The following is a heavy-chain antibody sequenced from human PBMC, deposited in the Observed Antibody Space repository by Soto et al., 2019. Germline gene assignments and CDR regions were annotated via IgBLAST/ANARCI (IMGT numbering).Heavy chain of an antibody. CDR2: ISSSSSTI. J-gene: IGHJ4*02. CDR1: GFTFSSYS. CDR3: ARDRVTYYDFWSGYPRPLDY. D-gene: IGHD3-3*01. V-gene: IGHV3-48*01. Sequence: GGSLRLSCAASGFTFSSYSMNWVRQAPGKGLEWVSYISSSSSTIYYADSVKGRFTISRDNAKNSLYLQMNSLRAEDTAVYYCARDRVTYYDFWSGYPRPLDYWGQGTLVTVSS.